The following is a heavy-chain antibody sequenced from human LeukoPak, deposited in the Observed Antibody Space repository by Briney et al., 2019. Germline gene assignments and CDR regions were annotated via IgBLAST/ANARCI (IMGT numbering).Heavy chain of an antibody. V-gene: IGHV3-66*03. D-gene: IGHD3/OR15-3a*01. CDR3: ARDRAASQDWVQFDP. CDR1: GVRVSDYY. J-gene: IGHJ5*02. CDR2: VRDSGEA. Sequence: GGSLRLSCAVSGVRVSDYYMSWGRQAPGKGLEWVGLVRDSGEAFYADFARRRFAISRDQSENTLYLNMNSLRVEATAVYLCARDRAASQDWVQFDPWGQGTPVIVSS.